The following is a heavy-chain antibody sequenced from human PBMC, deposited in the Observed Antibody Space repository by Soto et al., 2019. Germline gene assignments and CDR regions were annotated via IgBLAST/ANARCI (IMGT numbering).Heavy chain of an antibody. CDR2: IYYSGST. Sequence: SETLSLTCTVSGGSISSSSYYWGRIRQPPGKGLEWIGSIYYSGSTYYNPSLKSRVTISVDTSKNQFSLKLSSVTAADTAVYYCASSITIFGVVTAFDYWGQGTLVTVSS. J-gene: IGHJ4*02. V-gene: IGHV4-39*01. CDR1: GGSISSSSYY. CDR3: ASSITIFGVVTAFDY. D-gene: IGHD3-3*01.